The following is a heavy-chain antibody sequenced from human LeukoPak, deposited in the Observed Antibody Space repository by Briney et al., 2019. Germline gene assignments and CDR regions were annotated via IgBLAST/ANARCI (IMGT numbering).Heavy chain of an antibody. D-gene: IGHD3-3*01. Sequence: GGSLRLSCAASGFTFSSYAMRWVRQAPGKGLEWVSAISGSGGSTYYADSVKGRFTISRDNSKNTLYLQMNSLRAEDTAVYYCAKLGVNEQYYDFWSGLKSNWFDRWGQGTLVTVSS. J-gene: IGHJ5*02. CDR1: GFTFSSYA. CDR2: ISGSGGST. V-gene: IGHV3-23*01. CDR3: AKLGVNEQYYDFWSGLKSNWFDR.